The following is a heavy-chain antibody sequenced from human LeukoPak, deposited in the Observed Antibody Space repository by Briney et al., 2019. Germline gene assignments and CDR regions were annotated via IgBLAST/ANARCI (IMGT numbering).Heavy chain of an antibody. CDR1: GFTFSSYA. J-gene: IGHJ5*02. CDR3: ARGTYYDFGNWFDP. Sequence: GGSLRLSCAASGFTFSSYAMSWVRQAPGKGLEWVSAISGSGGSTYYADSVKGRFTISRDNSENTLNLQMNSLRAEDTAVYYCARGTYYDFGNWFDPWGQGTLVIVSS. CDR2: ISGSGGST. V-gene: IGHV3-23*01. D-gene: IGHD3-3*01.